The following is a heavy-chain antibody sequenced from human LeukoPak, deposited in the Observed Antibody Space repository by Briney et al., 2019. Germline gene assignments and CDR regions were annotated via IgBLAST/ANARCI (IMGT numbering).Heavy chain of an antibody. CDR1: GFTFSSYS. CDR2: ISSSSSYI. J-gene: IGHJ3*02. CDR3: ARDLFAIFGVVDAFDI. D-gene: IGHD3-3*01. V-gene: IGHV3-21*01. Sequence: PGGSLRLSCAASGFTFSSYSMNWVRQAPGKGLEWVSSISSSSSYIYYADSVKGRFTISRDNAKNSLYLQMNSLRAEDTAVYYCARDLFAIFGVVDAFDIWGQGTMVTVSS.